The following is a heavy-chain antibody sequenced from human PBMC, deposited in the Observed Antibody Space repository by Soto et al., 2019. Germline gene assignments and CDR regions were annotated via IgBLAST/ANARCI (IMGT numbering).Heavy chain of an antibody. CDR2: ISSSSSYI. CDR3: ARDRTAARPPLDY. D-gene: IGHD6-6*01. Sequence: PGGSLRLSCAASGFTFSSYSMNWVRQAPGKGLEWVSSISSSSSYIYYADSVKGRFTISRDNAKNSLYLQMNSLRAEDTAVYYCARDRTAARPPLDYWGQGTLVTVSS. V-gene: IGHV3-21*01. CDR1: GFTFSSYS. J-gene: IGHJ4*02.